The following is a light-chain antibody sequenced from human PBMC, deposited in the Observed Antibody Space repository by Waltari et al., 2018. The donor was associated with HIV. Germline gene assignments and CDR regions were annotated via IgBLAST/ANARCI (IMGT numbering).Light chain of an antibody. J-gene: IGKJ4*01. CDR3: QQYYTIPLT. V-gene: IGKV4-1*01. CDR2: WAS. Sequence: DIVMTQSPDSLAGSLGERATINCKSSQSVLYTSNNKNNLAWYQQKPGQPPKLLISWASIRESGVPDRFSGSGSGTDFTLTISRLQAEDVALYYCQQYYTIPLTFGGGTKVEIK. CDR1: QSVLYTSNNKNN.